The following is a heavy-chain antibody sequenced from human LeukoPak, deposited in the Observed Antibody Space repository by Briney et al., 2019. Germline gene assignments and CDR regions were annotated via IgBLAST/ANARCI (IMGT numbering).Heavy chain of an antibody. V-gene: IGHV3-21*01. CDR3: ARETDEAFDI. CDR2: IGSRSSSI. Sequence: GGPLRLSCAAPGFTFSRNSMNWVRQAPGKGLEWVSSIGSRSSSIYYADSVKGRFTISRDNAKNSLYLQMNSLRAEDTAVYYCARETDEAFDIWGQGTMVTVSS. CDR1: GFTFSRNS. J-gene: IGHJ3*02.